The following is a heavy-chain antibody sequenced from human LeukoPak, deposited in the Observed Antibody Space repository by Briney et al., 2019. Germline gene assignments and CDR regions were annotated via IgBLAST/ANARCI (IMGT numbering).Heavy chain of an antibody. CDR3: ARHIYDFWSNYDWYSDL. J-gene: IGHJ2*01. V-gene: IGHV5-51*01. CDR2: MYPGDSDN. Sequence: GSLQISCQGSGYSFSDYWIGGVRQMPGKGREGMGIMYPGDSDNRYSPSLQALVTMSADKSISPAYLQWSSLKASDTATYYCARHIYDFWSNYDWYSDLWGRGTRVTVSS. CDR1: GYSFSDYW. D-gene: IGHD3-3*01.